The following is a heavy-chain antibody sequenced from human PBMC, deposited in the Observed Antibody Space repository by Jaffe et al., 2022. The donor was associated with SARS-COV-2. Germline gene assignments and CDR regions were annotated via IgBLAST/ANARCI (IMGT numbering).Heavy chain of an antibody. V-gene: IGHV3-30*18. D-gene: IGHD1-26*01. CDR3: AKDKYRGAALPYYYGMDV. CDR2: ISYDGSNK. J-gene: IGHJ6*02. Sequence: QVQLVESGGGVVQPGRSLRLSCAASGFTFSSYGMHWVRQAPGKGLEWVAVISYDGSNKYYADSVKGRFTISRDNSKNTLYLQMNSLRAEDTAVYYCAKDKYRGAALPYYYGMDVWGQGTTVTVSS. CDR1: GFTFSSYG.